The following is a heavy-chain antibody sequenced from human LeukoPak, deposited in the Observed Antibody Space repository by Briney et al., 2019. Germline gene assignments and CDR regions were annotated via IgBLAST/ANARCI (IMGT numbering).Heavy chain of an antibody. V-gene: IGHV3-7*03. J-gene: IGHJ4*02. CDR2: IKEDGSAR. CDR3: ARDPRDDHNSLDY. CDR1: GFSFSNYW. Sequence: GGSLRLSCAASGFSFSNYWTSWVRQSPEKGLEWVANIKEDGSARYYVDSVKGRFTISRDNARNSLFLQMGSLRADDTAMYYCARDPRDDHNSLDYWGQGTQVTVSS.